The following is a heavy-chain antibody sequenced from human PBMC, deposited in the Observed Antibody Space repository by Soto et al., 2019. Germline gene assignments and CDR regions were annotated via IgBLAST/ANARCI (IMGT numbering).Heavy chain of an antibody. V-gene: IGHV4-31*03. CDR1: GGSITSGGYY. CDR2: KYHSGTT. Sequence: PSETLSLTCTVSGGSITSGGYYWSWIRQPPGKGLEWIGYKYHSGTTYYNPSLRSRVSISVDTSKNQFSLKLSSVTAADTAVYYCARGSRYCSGNSCYSPFDPWGQGALVTVSS. CDR3: ARGSRYCSGNSCYSPFDP. J-gene: IGHJ5*02. D-gene: IGHD2-15*01.